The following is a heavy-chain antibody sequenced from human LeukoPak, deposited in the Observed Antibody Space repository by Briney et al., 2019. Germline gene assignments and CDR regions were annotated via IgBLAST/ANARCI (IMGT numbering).Heavy chain of an antibody. V-gene: IGHV3-23*01. D-gene: IGHD3-22*01. J-gene: IGHJ4*02. Sequence: GGSLRLSCAASGFTFSSYAMSWVRQAPGKGLEWVSAISGSGGSTYYADSVKGRFTISRDNSKNTLYLQMNSLRAEDTAVYYCAKDEYYYDSSGQIDYWGQGTLVTVSS. CDR1: GFTFSSYA. CDR3: AKDEYYYDSSGQIDY. CDR2: ISGSGGST.